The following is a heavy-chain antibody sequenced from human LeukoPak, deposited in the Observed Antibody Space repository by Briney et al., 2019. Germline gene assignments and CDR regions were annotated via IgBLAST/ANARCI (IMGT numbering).Heavy chain of an antibody. CDR1: GYTITGYY. CDR2: INPNSGGT. J-gene: IGHJ6*02. Sequence: ASVKVSCKASGYTITGYYMHRVGQAPGQGLEWMGWINPNSGGTNYAQKFQGRVTMTGDTSISTAYMDLTHLKSDDPDVYYCARVLHYYYYGMDVWGQGTTVTVSS. CDR3: ARVLHYYYYGMDV. V-gene: IGHV1-2*02. D-gene: IGHD3-10*01.